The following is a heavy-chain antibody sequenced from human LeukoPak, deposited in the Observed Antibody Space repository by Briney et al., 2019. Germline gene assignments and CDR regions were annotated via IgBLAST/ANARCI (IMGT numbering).Heavy chain of an antibody. CDR1: GFTFSSYG. J-gene: IGHJ6*03. Sequence: GGSLRLSCAASGFTFSSYGMSWVRQAPGKGLEWVANIKQDGSEKYYVDSVKGRFTISRDNAKNSLYLQMNSLRAEDTAVYYCARSLGRTAAAGNYYYYYYMDVWGKGTTVTVSS. V-gene: IGHV3-7*01. CDR3: ARSLGRTAAAGNYYYYYYMDV. CDR2: IKQDGSEK. D-gene: IGHD6-13*01.